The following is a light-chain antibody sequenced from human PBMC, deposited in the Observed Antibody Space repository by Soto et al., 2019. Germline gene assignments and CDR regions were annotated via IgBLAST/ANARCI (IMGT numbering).Light chain of an antibody. CDR3: QQSYNNPLT. J-gene: IGKJ4*01. CDR1: QSITSY. V-gene: IGKV1-39*01. Sequence: DVQMTQSPSSLSASVGYRFIITCRASQSITSYLNWYQQKPGKAPKLLIYAASSLQSGVPSRFSGSGSGTDFTLTISSLQPEDFETYYCQQSYNNPLTFGGGTKVDIK. CDR2: AAS.